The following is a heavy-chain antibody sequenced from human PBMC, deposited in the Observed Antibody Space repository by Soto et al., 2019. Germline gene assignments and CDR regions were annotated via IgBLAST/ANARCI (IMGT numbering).Heavy chain of an antibody. J-gene: IGHJ4*02. CDR1: GFTFSNYA. CDR3: AKDRQSGVYAIPDY. CDR2: ISGSGGST. D-gene: IGHD2-8*01. V-gene: IGHV3-23*01. Sequence: GGSLRLACAASGFTFSNYAMNWVRQAPGKGLEWVSAISGSGGSTYYADSVKGRFTISRDNSKNTLYLQMNSLRAEDTAVYYCAKDRQSGVYAIPDYWGQGTLVTVSS.